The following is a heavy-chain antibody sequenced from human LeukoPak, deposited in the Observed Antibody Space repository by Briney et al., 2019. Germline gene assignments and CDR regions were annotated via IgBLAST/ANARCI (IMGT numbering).Heavy chain of an antibody. CDR1: GFTFSKYW. V-gene: IGHV3-74*01. CDR3: ARIDCTSGNCFD. Sequence: GGSLRLSCTASGFTFSKYWMHWVRQAPGKGLVWVSRINSDGSDTTYADSVKGRFTISRDNAKNTLYLQMNSLRAEDTAVYYCARIDCTSGNCFDWGQGTLVTVSS. CDR2: INSDGSDT. D-gene: IGHD2-15*01. J-gene: IGHJ4*02.